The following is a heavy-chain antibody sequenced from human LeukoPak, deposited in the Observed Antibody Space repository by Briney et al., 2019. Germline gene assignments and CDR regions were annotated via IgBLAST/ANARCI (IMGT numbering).Heavy chain of an antibody. D-gene: IGHD5-12*01. V-gene: IGHV1-2*02. Sequence: ASVKVSCKASGYTFTGYYLHWVRQAPGQGFEWMGWINCNSGGTNYAQNFQGRVTMTRDTSIRTVYMELSRLRFDDTAVYYCTRDLGQWLLQGIFFDYWGQGTLVTVSS. CDR2: INCNSGGT. CDR1: GYTFTGYY. CDR3: TRDLGQWLLQGIFFDY. J-gene: IGHJ4*02.